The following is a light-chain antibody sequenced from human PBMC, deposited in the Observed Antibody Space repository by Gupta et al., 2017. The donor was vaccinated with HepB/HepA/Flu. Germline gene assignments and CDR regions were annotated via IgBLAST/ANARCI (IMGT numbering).Light chain of an antibody. V-gene: IGKV3-20*01. CDR2: GAS. CDR1: QSVSSSY. CDR3: QQYGRSPCS. J-gene: IGKJ2*04. Sequence: EIVLTQSSGTLSLSPGERATLSCRASQSVSSSYLAWYQQKPGQAPRLLIYGASSRASGIPDRFSGSGSGTDFTLTISRLEPEDFAVYYCQQYGRSPCSFGQGTKVEIK.